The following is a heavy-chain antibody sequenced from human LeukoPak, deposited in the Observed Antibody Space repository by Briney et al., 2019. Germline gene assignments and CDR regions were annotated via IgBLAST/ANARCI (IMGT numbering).Heavy chain of an antibody. CDR1: GFTFSSCG. J-gene: IGHJ3*02. CDR3: AADYYDSSGYYYGYAFDI. D-gene: IGHD3-22*01. Sequence: GRSLRLSCAASGFTFSSCGMHWVRQAPGKGLEWVAVISYDGSNKYYADSVKGRFTISRDNSKNTLYLQMNSLRAEDTAVYYCAADYYDSSGYYYGYAFDIWGQGTMVTVSS. V-gene: IGHV3-30*03. CDR2: ISYDGSNK.